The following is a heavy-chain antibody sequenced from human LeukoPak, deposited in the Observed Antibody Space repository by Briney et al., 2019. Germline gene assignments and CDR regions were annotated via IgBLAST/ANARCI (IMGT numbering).Heavy chain of an antibody. J-gene: IGHJ4*02. D-gene: IGHD3-22*01. CDR1: GFTFSSYA. Sequence: QTGGSLRLSCAASGFTFSSYAMSWVRQAPGKGLEWVSAISGSGGSTYYADSVKGRFTISRDNSKNTLYLQMNSLRAEDTAVYYCAKAYYYDKDFDYWGQGTLVTVSS. CDR2: ISGSGGST. V-gene: IGHV3-23*01. CDR3: AKAYYYDKDFDY.